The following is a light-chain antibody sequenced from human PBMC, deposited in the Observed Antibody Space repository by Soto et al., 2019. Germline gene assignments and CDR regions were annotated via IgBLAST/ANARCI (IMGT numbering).Light chain of an antibody. V-gene: IGKV3-15*01. CDR3: HHFNTWPPKA. CDR2: SAS. CDR1: QNISTN. J-gene: IGKJ1*01. Sequence: DIVMTQSPATLSVSPGERATLSCRASQNISTNVAWYQQKPGQAPRLLLLSASSRLSDIPARFSGSGSGTEFTLTISGLQSEDVAVCYCHHFNTWPPKAFGQGTKVEFK.